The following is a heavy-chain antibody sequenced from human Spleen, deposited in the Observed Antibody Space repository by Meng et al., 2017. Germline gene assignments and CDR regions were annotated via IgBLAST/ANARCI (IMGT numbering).Heavy chain of an antibody. Sequence: SLKISCVISGFTFDDYAMHWVRQAPGKGLEWVSGISWNSRFLDYADSVKGRFTISRDNAKNSLYLQMNSLRAEDTALYYCAKGYSYGLTYYFDSWGQGTLVTVSS. CDR3: AKGYSYGLTYYFDS. CDR1: GFTFDDYA. CDR2: ISWNSRFL. J-gene: IGHJ4*02. D-gene: IGHD5-18*01. V-gene: IGHV3-9*01.